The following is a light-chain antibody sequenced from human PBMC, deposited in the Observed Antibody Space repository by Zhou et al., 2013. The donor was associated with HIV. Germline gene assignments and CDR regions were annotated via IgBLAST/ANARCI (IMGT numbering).Light chain of an antibody. J-gene: IGKJ2*01. CDR2: GAS. CDR3: QQYENWPPMYT. V-gene: IGKV3-15*01. Sequence: EVVMTQSPATLSVSPGERATLSCRASQSVGSNIAWYQHKPGQAPRLLISGASTRATGVPGRFSGSGSGTDFTLTISSLQSEDFAVYYCQQYENWPPMYTFGQGTKLDIK. CDR1: QSVGSN.